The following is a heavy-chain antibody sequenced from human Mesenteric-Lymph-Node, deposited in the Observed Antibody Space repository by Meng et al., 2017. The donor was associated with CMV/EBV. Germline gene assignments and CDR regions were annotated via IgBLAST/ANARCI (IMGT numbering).Heavy chain of an antibody. CDR1: GYTFTTFD. Sequence: ASVKVSCKASGYTFTTFDIHWVRQANGQGLEWMGWMNPNSGNTGYAQKFQGRVTMTRNTSISTAYMELSSLRSEDTAVYYCAREVGSSSWYAAFHYYYGMDVWGQGTTVTVSS. CDR3: AREVGSSSWYAAFHYYYGMDV. V-gene: IGHV1-8*02. CDR2: MNPNSGNT. D-gene: IGHD6-13*01. J-gene: IGHJ6*02.